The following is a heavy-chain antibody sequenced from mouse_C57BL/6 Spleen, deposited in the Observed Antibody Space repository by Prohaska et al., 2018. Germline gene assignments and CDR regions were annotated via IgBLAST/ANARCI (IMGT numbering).Heavy chain of an antibody. D-gene: IGHD1-1*01. J-gene: IGHJ2*01. V-gene: IGHV1-26*01. CDR2: INSNNGCT. Sequence: HGKSLEWIGDINSNNGCTSYNQKFKCKGTLTVDKYYSTAYMELRSLTSEDSAVYYCARSDYCSSLDYWGQGTTLTVSS. CDR3: ARSDYCSSLDY.